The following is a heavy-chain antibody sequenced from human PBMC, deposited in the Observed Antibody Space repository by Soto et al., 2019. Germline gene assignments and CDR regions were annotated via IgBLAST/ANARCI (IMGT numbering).Heavy chain of an antibody. CDR3: ARDWSRDIMSGPHFGY. CDR1: VYTYTVDD. CDR2: MNPNSGNT. Sequence: KGYCTTSVYTYTVDDVNWVRKTTGQGLEWMGWMNPNSGNTGYAQKFQGRVTMTRNTSISTAYMELSSLRSEDTAVYYCARDWSRDIMSGPHFGYWVQRTLVIGTS. J-gene: IGHJ4*02. D-gene: IGHD3-9*01. V-gene: IGHV1-8*01.